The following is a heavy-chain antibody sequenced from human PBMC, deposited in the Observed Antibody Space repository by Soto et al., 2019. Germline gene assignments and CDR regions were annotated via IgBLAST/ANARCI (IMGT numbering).Heavy chain of an antibody. CDR2: ISSSGSTI. CDR1: GFTFSSYE. CDR3: ARDESVVVPAASWNYYYYGMDV. J-gene: IGHJ6*02. Sequence: LRLSCAASGFTFSSYEMNWVRQAPGKGLEWVSYISSSGSTIYYADSVKGRFTISRDNAKNSLYLQMNSLRAEDTAVYYCARDESVVVPAASWNYYYYGMDVWGQGTTVTVSS. V-gene: IGHV3-48*03. D-gene: IGHD2-2*01.